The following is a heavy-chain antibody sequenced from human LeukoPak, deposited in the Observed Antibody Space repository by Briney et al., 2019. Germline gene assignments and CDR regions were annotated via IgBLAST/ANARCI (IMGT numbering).Heavy chain of an antibody. CDR2: MNPNSGNT. Sequence: GASVKVSCKASGYTFTSYDINWVRQATGQGLEWMGWMNPNSGNTGYAQKFQGRVTITRNTSISTAYMELSSLRSEDTAVYYCARILQIQLWPYYYYYMDVWGKGTTVTISS. D-gene: IGHD5-18*01. J-gene: IGHJ6*03. CDR1: GYTFTSYD. CDR3: ARILQIQLWPYYYYYMDV. V-gene: IGHV1-8*03.